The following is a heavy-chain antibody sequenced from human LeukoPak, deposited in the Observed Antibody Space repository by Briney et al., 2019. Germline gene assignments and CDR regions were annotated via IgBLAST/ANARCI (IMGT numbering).Heavy chain of an antibody. V-gene: IGHV3-23*01. CDR3: AKSLQSAWTHFDY. Sequence: GGSLRLSCAASGFTFNNYAMSWVRQAPGKGLEWVSAISGSGGSTYYADSVKGRFTISRDNSKNTLYLQMNSLRAEDTAVYYCAKSLQSAWTHFDYWGQGTLVTVSS. CDR2: ISGSGGST. D-gene: IGHD3/OR15-3a*01. J-gene: IGHJ4*02. CDR1: GFTFNNYA.